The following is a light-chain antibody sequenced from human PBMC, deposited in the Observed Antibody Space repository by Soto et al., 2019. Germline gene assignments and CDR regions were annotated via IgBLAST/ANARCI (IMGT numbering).Light chain of an antibody. CDR3: QHYDNLPPFT. CDR1: QAIGTS. CDR2: GAS. Sequence: DIQMTQSPSSLSASVGARVSITSQASQAIGTSLSWFQQKPGRAPKLLIYGASNLETGVSSRFRGSGSGTDFTFTISSLQPEDIATYYCQHYDNLPPFTFGPGTKVDIK. J-gene: IGKJ3*01. V-gene: IGKV1-33*01.